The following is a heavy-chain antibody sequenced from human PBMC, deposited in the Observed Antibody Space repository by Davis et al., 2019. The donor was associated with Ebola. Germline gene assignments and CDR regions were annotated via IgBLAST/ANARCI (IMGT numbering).Heavy chain of an antibody. CDR1: GYSFTSYW. V-gene: IGHV5-10-1*01. D-gene: IGHD2-2*01. J-gene: IGHJ6*03. CDR2: IDPSDSYT. CDR3: ARVGDGQRLWKHYYYYMDV. Sequence: KVSCKGSGYSFTSYWISWVRQMPGKGLEWMGRIDPSDSYTNYSPSFQGHVTISADKSISTAYLQWSSLKASDTAMYYCARVGDGQRLWKHYYYYMDVWGKGTTVTVS.